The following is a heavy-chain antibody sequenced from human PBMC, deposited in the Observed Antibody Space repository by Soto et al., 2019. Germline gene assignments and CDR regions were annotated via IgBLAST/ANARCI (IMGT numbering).Heavy chain of an antibody. CDR2: ISYDGSNK. V-gene: IGHV3-30*18. J-gene: IGHJ6*02. CDR3: AKETYGYYYYYGMDV. D-gene: IGHD3-10*01. CDR1: GFTFSSYG. Sequence: GSLRLSCAASGFTFSSYGMLWVRQAPGKGLEWVAVISYDGSNKYYADSVKGRFTISRDNSKNTLYLQMNSLRAEDTAVYYCAKETYGYYYYYGMDVWGQGTTVTVSS.